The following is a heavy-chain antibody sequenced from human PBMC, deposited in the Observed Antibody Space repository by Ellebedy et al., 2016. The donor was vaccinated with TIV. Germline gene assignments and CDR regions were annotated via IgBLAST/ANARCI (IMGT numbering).Heavy chain of an antibody. Sequence: SVKVSXXASGGTFSSYAISWVRQAPGQGLEWMGGIIPIFGTANYAQKFQGRVTITADESTSTAYMELSSLRSEDTAVYYCARVGGYCSSTSCYKGDGYWGQGTLVTVSS. CDR1: GGTFSSYA. J-gene: IGHJ4*02. D-gene: IGHD2-2*02. V-gene: IGHV1-69*13. CDR2: IIPIFGTA. CDR3: ARVGGYCSSTSCYKGDGY.